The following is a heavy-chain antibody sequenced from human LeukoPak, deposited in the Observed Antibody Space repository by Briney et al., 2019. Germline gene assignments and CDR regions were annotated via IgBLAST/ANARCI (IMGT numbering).Heavy chain of an antibody. CDR3: ARRGYSSGWENFDY. J-gene: IGHJ4*02. D-gene: IGHD6-19*01. Sequence: PSETLSLTCTVSGGSISSSTYYWGWIRQPPGKGLEWIGNIYYSGSTYYNPSLRSRVTKSVDTSKNQLSLKLNSVTAADTAVYYCARRGYSSGWENFDYWGQGTLVTVSS. V-gene: IGHV4-39*01. CDR2: IYYSGST. CDR1: GGSISSSTYY.